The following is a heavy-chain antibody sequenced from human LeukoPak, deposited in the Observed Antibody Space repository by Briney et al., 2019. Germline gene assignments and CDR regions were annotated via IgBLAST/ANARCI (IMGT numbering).Heavy chain of an antibody. CDR1: GFTFSSYS. CDR2: IRYDGSKK. Sequence: PGGSLRLSCAASGFTFSSYSMNWVRQAPGKGLEWVAFIRYDGSKKYYADSVKGRFTISRDNSKNTLYLQMNSLRAEDTAVYYCAKVHGGSGYCSSTSCPGDYWGQGTLVTVSS. D-gene: IGHD2-2*01. J-gene: IGHJ4*02. CDR3: AKVHGGSGYCSSTSCPGDY. V-gene: IGHV3-30*02.